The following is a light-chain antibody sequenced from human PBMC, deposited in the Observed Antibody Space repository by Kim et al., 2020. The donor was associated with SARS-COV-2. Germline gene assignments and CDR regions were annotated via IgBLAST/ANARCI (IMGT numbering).Light chain of an antibody. CDR2: QDT. Sequence: SYELTQPPSVSVSPGQTARITCSGYKLGDKYTCWYQQRPGHSPVLVIYQDTERPSGIPERFSASSSGNTATLIISGAQAMDEADYYCQAWDRNTGVFGGG. CDR3: QAWDRNTGV. V-gene: IGLV3-1*01. CDR1: KLGDKY. J-gene: IGLJ3*02.